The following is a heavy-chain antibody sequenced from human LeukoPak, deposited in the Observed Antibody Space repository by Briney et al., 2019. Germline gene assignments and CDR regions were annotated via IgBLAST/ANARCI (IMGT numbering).Heavy chain of an antibody. CDR2: ITSGGST. J-gene: IGHJ4*02. Sequence: PGGSLRLSCADSGFIVSSDYMSWVRQAPGKGLEWVSLITSGGSTYYADSVKGRFTISRDNSKNTLYLKMNSLRAEDTAVYYCAKGTVWGSYRAYYFDYWGQGTLVTVSS. CDR1: GFIVSSDY. D-gene: IGHD3-16*02. CDR3: AKGTVWGSYRAYYFDY. V-gene: IGHV3-53*01.